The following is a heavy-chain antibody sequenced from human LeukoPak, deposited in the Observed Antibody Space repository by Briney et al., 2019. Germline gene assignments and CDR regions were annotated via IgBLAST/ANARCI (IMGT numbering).Heavy chain of an antibody. CDR2: IIPIFGTS. CDR1: GGTFSSYA. CDR3: ARYYSGWYYFDY. Sequence: SVKASCKASGGTFSSYAISWVRQAPGQGLEWMGGIIPIFGTSNYAQKFQGRVTITADESTSTAYMELSSLRSEDTAVYYCARYYSGWYYFDYWGQGTLVTVSS. J-gene: IGHJ4*02. V-gene: IGHV1-69*13. D-gene: IGHD6-19*01.